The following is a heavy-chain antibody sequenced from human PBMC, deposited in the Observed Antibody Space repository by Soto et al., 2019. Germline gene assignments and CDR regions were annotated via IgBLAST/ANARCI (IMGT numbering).Heavy chain of an antibody. CDR2: ISSDGSKK. Sequence: QVQLVESGGGVVQPGRSLRLSCAASGFTFSNYAMHWVRQAPGKGLDWVAVISSDGSKKYYADSVKGRFTISRDNSKNTLYLQINSLRAEDTAVYYCAKDKGGMVHDYWGQGTLVTVSS. V-gene: IGHV3-30*18. J-gene: IGHJ4*02. D-gene: IGHD3-10*01. CDR1: GFTFSNYA. CDR3: AKDKGGMVHDY.